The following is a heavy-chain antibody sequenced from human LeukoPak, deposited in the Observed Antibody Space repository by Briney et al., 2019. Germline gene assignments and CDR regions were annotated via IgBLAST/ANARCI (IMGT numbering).Heavy chain of an antibody. CDR3: ARADYGELSSPPVDY. CDR1: GGXFSGYY. D-gene: IGHD4-17*01. CDR2: INHSGST. J-gene: IGHJ4*02. Sequence: PSETLSLTCAVYGGXFSGYYCSWIRQPPGKGLEWIGEINHSGSTNYNPSLKSRVTISVDTSKNQFSLKLSSVTAADTAVYYCARADYGELSSPPVDYWGQGTLVTVSS. V-gene: IGHV4-34*01.